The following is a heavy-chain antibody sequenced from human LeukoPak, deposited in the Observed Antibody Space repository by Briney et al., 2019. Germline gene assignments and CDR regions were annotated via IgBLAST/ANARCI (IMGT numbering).Heavy chain of an antibody. V-gene: IGHV3-48*01. Sequence: GGSLRLSCAASGFTFSSYSMNWVRQAPGKGLEWVSYISSSSSTIYYADSVKGRFTISRDNAKNSLYLQMNSLRAEDTAVYYCARVSRGSRSYRTLLSYWGQGTLVAVSS. D-gene: IGHD3-10*01. CDR1: GFTFSSYS. CDR3: ARVSRGSRSYRTLLSY. CDR2: ISSSSSTI. J-gene: IGHJ4*02.